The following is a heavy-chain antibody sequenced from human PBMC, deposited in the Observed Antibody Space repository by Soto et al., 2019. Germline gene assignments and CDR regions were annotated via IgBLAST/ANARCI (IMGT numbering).Heavy chain of an antibody. CDR1: GGSISSYY. V-gene: IGHV4-59*01. CDR2: IYYSGST. Sequence: QVQLQESGPGLVKPSETLSLTCTVSGGSISSYYWSWIRQPPGKGLEWIGYIYYSGSTNYNPSLKRRVTISVDTSKNQFSLKLSSVTAADTAVYYCARGDYDFWSGTGSWFDPWGQGTLVTVSS. CDR3: ARGDYDFWSGTGSWFDP. J-gene: IGHJ5*02. D-gene: IGHD3-3*01.